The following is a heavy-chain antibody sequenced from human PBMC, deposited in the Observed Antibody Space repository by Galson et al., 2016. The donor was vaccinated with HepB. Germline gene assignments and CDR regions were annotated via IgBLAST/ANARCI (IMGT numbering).Heavy chain of an antibody. J-gene: IGHJ4*02. CDR3: AKDLGDATAAAGY. Sequence: SLRLSCAASGFTYNDYAMHWVRQVPGKGLEWVAGIRWNSGSIGYADSVRGRFSISRDNAKNSLYLQMNSLRAEDTTLYYCAKDLGDATAAAGYWGQGTLVTVSS. V-gene: IGHV3-9*01. CDR1: GFTYNDYA. D-gene: IGHD6-13*01. CDR2: IRWNSGSI.